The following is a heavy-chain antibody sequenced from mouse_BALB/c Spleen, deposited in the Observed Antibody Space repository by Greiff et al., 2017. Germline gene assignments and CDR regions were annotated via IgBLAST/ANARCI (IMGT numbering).Heavy chain of an antibody. CDR1: GFTFSSYA. CDR2: ISSGGST. Sequence: EVQLVESGGGLVQPGGSLKLSCAASGFTFSSYAMSWVRQTPEKRLEWVASISSGGSTYYPDSVKGRFTISRDNARNILYLQMSSLRSEDTAMYYCARGRGYGAWFAYWGQGTLVTVSA. V-gene: IGHV5-6-5*01. CDR3: ARGRGYGAWFAY. D-gene: IGHD2-2*01. J-gene: IGHJ3*01.